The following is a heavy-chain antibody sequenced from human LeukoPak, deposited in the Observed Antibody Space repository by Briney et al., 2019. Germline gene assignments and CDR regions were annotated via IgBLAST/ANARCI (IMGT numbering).Heavy chain of an antibody. Sequence: SETLSLTCAVYGGSFSGYYWSWIRQPPGKGLEWIGEINHSGSTNYNPSLKSRVTILVDTSKNQFSLKLSSVTAADTAVYYCARGGGYSSSWYSPCDYWGQGTLVTVSS. CDR1: GGSFSGYY. CDR2: INHSGST. D-gene: IGHD6-13*01. J-gene: IGHJ4*02. V-gene: IGHV4-34*01. CDR3: ARGGGYSSSWYSPCDY.